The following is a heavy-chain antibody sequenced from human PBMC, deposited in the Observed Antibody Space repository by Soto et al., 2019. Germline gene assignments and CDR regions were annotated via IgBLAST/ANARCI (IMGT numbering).Heavy chain of an antibody. Sequence: PGESLKISCAASGFTVSSNYMNWVRQAPGKGLEWVSSISSSSSYIYYADSVKGRFTISRDNAKNSLYLQMNSLRAEDTAVYYCAREGLLAPAGYYGMDVWGQGTTVTVSS. V-gene: IGHV3-21*01. CDR2: ISSSSSYI. CDR3: AREGLLAPAGYYGMDV. J-gene: IGHJ6*02. CDR1: GFTVSSNY.